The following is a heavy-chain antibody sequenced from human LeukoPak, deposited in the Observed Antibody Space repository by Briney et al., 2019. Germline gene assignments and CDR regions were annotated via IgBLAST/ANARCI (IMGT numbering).Heavy chain of an antibody. J-gene: IGHJ5*02. CDR1: GYTFTSYH. CDR2: INPSGGST. D-gene: IGHD2-15*01. Sequence: ASVKVSCKASGYTFTSYHMQRVRQAPGQGLEWMGIINPSGGSTNYAQKFQGRVTMTRDTSTSTVYMEMSSLRSEDTAVYYCARDAGYCSGGTCYPDWFDPRGQGTLITVSS. CDR3: ARDAGYCSGGTCYPDWFDP. V-gene: IGHV1-46*01.